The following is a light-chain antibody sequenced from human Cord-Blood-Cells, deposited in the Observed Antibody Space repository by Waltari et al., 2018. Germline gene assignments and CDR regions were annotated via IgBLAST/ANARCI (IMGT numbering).Light chain of an antibody. J-gene: IGKJ2*01. CDR1: QSISSY. CDR2: AAS. V-gene: IGKV1-39*01. Sequence: DIQMPQSPSSLSASVGDRVTLTCRASQSISSYLNWYQQKPGKAPKLLIYAASSLQSGVPSRFSGSGSGTDFTLTISSLQPEDFATYYCQQSYSTPYTFGQGTKLEIK. CDR3: QQSYSTPYT.